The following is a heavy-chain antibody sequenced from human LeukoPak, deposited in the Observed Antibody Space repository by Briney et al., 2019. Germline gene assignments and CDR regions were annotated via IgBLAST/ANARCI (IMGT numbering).Heavy chain of an antibody. CDR3: ARDSSSSGWDPTSFFDS. J-gene: IGHJ4*02. CDR1: GYTFTGYY. Sequence: ASVTVSCKASGYTFTGYYIHWVRQAPGQGLEWMGWINPNSGGANSAQKFQGRVTMTRDTSISTAYMELTSLRSDDTAVYYCARDSSSSGWDPTSFFDSWGQGTLVTVSS. V-gene: IGHV1-2*02. CDR2: INPNSGGA. D-gene: IGHD6-19*01.